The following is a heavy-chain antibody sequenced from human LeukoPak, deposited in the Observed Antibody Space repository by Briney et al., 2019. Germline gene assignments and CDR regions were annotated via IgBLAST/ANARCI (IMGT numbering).Heavy chain of an antibody. Sequence: SETLSLTCTVSGGSISSYYWSWIRQPPGKGLEWIGYIYYSGSTNYNPSLKSRVTISVDTSKNQFSLKLSSVTAADTAVYYCARGERQLWDEYYFDYWGQGTLVTVPS. CDR1: GGSISSYY. CDR2: IYYSGST. CDR3: ARGERQLWDEYYFDY. V-gene: IGHV4-59*01. D-gene: IGHD5-18*01. J-gene: IGHJ4*02.